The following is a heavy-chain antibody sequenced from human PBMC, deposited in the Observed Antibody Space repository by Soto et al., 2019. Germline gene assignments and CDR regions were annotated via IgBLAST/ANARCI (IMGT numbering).Heavy chain of an antibody. Sequence: SETLSLTCTVSGGSISSYYWSWIRQPPGKGLEWIGYIYYSGSTNYNPSLKSRVTISVDTSKNQFSLKLSSVTTADTAVYYCAREGTGLGYFDYWGQGTLVTVSS. CDR3: AREGTGLGYFDY. CDR2: IYYSGST. D-gene: IGHD3-9*01. V-gene: IGHV4-59*01. CDR1: GGSISSYY. J-gene: IGHJ4*02.